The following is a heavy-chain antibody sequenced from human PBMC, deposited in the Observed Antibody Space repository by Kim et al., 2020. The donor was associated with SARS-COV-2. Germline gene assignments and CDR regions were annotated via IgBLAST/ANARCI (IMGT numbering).Heavy chain of an antibody. Sequence: ASVKVSCKASGYTFTGYYMHWVRQAPGQGLEWMGRINPNSGGTNYAQKFQGRVTMTRDTSISTAYMELSRLRSDDTAVYYCARVHVLLWFGGSSKYYFDYWGQGTLVTVSS. V-gene: IGHV1-2*06. J-gene: IGHJ4*02. CDR2: INPNSGGT. CDR3: ARVHVLLWFGGSSKYYFDY. CDR1: GYTFTGYY. D-gene: IGHD3-10*01.